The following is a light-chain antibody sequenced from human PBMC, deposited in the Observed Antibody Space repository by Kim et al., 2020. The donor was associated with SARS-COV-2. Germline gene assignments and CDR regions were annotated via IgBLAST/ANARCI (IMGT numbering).Light chain of an antibody. Sequence: SVSPGKRATLSCRASQNVRDNLAWYQQTPGQAPRLLLYFASTRATGVPVRFSGSGSGTEFTLTISSLQSEDFAIYYCQQHNNWPLTFGGGTKVDIK. CDR2: FAS. V-gene: IGKV3-15*01. CDR3: QQHNNWPLT. J-gene: IGKJ4*01. CDR1: QNVRDN.